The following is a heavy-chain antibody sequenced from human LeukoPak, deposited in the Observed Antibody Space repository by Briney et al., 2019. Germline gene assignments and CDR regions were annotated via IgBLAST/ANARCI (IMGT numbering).Heavy chain of an antibody. D-gene: IGHD3-10*01. V-gene: IGHV3-30-3*01. CDR3: ARDHGPGSYTYYYYGMDV. J-gene: IGHJ6*02. CDR1: GFTFSSYA. Sequence: GRSLRLSCAASGFTFSSYAMHWVRQAPGKGLEWVAVISYDGSNKYYADSVKGRFTVSRDNSKNTLYLQMNSLRAEDTAVYYCARDHGPGSYTYYYYGMDVWGQGTTVTVSS. CDR2: ISYDGSNK.